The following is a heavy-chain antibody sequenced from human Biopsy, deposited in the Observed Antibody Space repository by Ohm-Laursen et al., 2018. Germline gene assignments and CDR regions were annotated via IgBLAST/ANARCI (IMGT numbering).Heavy chain of an antibody. CDR2: RIPYFNTI. CDR1: GVTFDTYA. D-gene: IGHD2/OR15-2a*01. CDR3: VGGQRGPPIGVTVPGDAFDL. V-gene: IGHV1-69*01. J-gene: IGHJ3*01. Sequence: SSVKVSCKSSGVTFDTYAFGWVRQAPGQGLEWMGGRIPYFNTIYYARNFQDRAVITAGRSARTTDIQLSGLRPDDTAVYYCVGGQRGPPIGVTVPGDAFDLWGPGTMVTVSP.